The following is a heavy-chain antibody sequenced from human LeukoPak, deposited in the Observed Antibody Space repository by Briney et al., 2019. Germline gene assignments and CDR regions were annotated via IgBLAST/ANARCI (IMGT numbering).Heavy chain of an antibody. V-gene: IGHV4-34*01. J-gene: IGHJ3*02. CDR3: ARGLGDHYDILTGGDI. Sequence: PSETLSLTCAAYGGSFSGYYWSWIRQPPGKGLEWIGEINHSGSTNYNPSLKSRVTISVDTSKNQFSLKLSSVTAADTAVYYCARGLGDHYDILTGGDIWGQGTMVTVSS. D-gene: IGHD3-9*01. CDR1: GGSFSGYY. CDR2: INHSGST.